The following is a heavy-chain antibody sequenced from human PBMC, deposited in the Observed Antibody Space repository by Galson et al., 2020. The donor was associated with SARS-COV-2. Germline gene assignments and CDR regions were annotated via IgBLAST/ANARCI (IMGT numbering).Heavy chain of an antibody. V-gene: IGHV3-23*01. CDR1: GFPFSSYA. CDR3: TKDRHWFYYDIQD. D-gene: IGHD3-22*01. Sequence: GGSLRLSCAASGFPFSSYAMNWVRQAPGKGLEWVATISGSGDSTYYADSVKGRFSISRDESKNSLFLQMNSLRAEDTAVYYCTKDRHWFYYDIQDWGQGTLVTVSS. CDR2: ISGSGDST. J-gene: IGHJ4*02.